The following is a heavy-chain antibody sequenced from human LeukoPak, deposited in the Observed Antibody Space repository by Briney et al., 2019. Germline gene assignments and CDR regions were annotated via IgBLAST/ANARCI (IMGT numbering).Heavy chain of an antibody. D-gene: IGHD3-10*01. Sequence: PSETLSLTCAVYGGSFSGYYWSWIRQPPGKGLEWIGEINHSGSTNYNPSLKSRVTISVDTSKNQFSLKLSSVTAADTAVYYCARHGYYYGSGSYIPFDHWGQGTLVTVSS. CDR3: ARHGYYYGSGSYIPFDH. J-gene: IGHJ4*02. CDR2: INHSGST. V-gene: IGHV4-34*01. CDR1: GGSFSGYY.